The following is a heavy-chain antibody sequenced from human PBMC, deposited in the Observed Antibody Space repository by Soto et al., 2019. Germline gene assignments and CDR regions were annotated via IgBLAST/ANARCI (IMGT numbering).Heavy chain of an antibody. CDR2: IYYSGST. V-gene: IGHV4-30-4*01. D-gene: IGHD4-17*01. CDR3: ARPAHMTTVTPFDY. J-gene: IGHJ4*02. CDR1: GGSISSGDYY. Sequence: QVQLQESGPGLVKPSQTLSLTCTVSGGSISSGDYYWSWIRQPPGKGLEWIGYIYYSGSTYYNPSLESRVTISVATSKNQISLKLSSVTAADTAVYYCARPAHMTTVTPFDYWGQGTLVTVSS.